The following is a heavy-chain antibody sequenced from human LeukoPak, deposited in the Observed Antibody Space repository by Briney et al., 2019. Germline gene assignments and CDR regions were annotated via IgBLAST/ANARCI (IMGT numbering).Heavy chain of an antibody. CDR3: GRGPIELWLHNGIDV. CDR2: IRSTAYRGTA. CDR1: GFTFGDHA. D-gene: IGHD5-18*01. Sequence: GGSLRLSRSTSGFTFGDHAMSWVRQAPGKGLEWVGFIRSTAYRGTAEYAASVRDRFTISRDDSRSIAYLQMNSLKIDDTAVYFCGRGPIELWLHNGIDVWGQGTTVTVSS. J-gene: IGHJ6*02. V-gene: IGHV3-49*04.